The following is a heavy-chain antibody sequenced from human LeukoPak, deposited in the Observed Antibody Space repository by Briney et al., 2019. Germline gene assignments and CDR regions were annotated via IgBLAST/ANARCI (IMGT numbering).Heavy chain of an antibody. CDR1: SXGYY. J-gene: IGHJ4*02. D-gene: IGHD1-26*01. V-gene: IGHV4-61*08. Sequence: SXGYYWSWIRQPPGGGLEWIGYIYYISNTNYNPSLKSRVTMSLNPSGNQFSLKLNSVTAADTAMYDCARTQSQSGSYRYYFGYWGQGTLVTVSS. CDR3: ARTQSQSGSYRYYFGY. CDR2: IYYISNT.